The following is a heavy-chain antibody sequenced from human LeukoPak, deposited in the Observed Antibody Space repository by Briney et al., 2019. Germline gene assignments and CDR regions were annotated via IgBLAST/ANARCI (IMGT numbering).Heavy chain of an antibody. CDR2: IYPDDSDT. Sequence: GESLKTSCTGSGHTFTNSWIAWVRQKPGKGLEWMGIIYPDDSDTRYNPSFQGQVTISADKSISTAYLQWSSLKASDTAMYYCARSAGHCANGVCYSYNWFDPWGQGTLVTVSS. CDR3: ARSAGHCANGVCYSYNWFDP. V-gene: IGHV5-51*01. D-gene: IGHD2-8*01. CDR1: GHTFTNSW. J-gene: IGHJ5*02.